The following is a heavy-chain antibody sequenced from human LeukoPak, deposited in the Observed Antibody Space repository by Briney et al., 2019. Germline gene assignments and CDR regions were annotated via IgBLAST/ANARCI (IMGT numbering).Heavy chain of an antibody. J-gene: IGHJ6*02. CDR2: IKQDGSEK. V-gene: IGHV3-7*05. CDR3: ARVGGPNYFSYGMDV. Sequence: GGSLRLSCAASGFTFSSYWMNWVRQAPGKGLEWVANIKQDGSEKYYVDSVKGRFTISRDNAKNSLYLQMYSLRAEDTAVYYCARVGGPNYFSYGMDVWGQGTTVTASS. D-gene: IGHD3-16*01. CDR1: GFTFSSYW.